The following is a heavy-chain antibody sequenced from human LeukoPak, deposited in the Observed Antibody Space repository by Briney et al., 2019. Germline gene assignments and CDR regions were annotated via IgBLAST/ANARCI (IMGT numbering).Heavy chain of an antibody. V-gene: IGHV3-53*01. CDR1: GFTVSSNY. J-gene: IGHJ6*03. CDR2: IYSGGST. Sequence: PGGSLRLSCAASGFTVSSNYMSWVRQAPGKGLEWVSVIYSGGSTYYADSVKGRFTISRDNSKNTLYLQMNSLRAEDTAVYYCAKDKAYNYYMDVWGKGTTVTVTS. CDR3: AKDKAYNYYMDV.